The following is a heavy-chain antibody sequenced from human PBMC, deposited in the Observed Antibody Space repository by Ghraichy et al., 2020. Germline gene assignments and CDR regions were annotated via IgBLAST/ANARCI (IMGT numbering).Heavy chain of an antibody. CDR2: INHSGST. CDR3: ARGKRAYSSSSPPLF. CDR1: GGSFSGYY. J-gene: IGHJ4*02. D-gene: IGHD6-6*01. Sequence: SQTLSLTCAVYGGSFSGYYWSWIRQPPGKGLEWIGEINHSGSTNYNPSLKSRVTISVDTSKNQFSLKLSSVTAADTAVYYCARGKRAYSSSSPPLFWGQGTLVTVS. V-gene: IGHV4-34*01.